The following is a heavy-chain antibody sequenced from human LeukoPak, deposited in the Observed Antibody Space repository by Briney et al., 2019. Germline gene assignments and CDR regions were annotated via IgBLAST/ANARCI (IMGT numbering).Heavy chain of an antibody. V-gene: IGHV4-61*02. CDR1: GGSMSRGSYY. Sequence: PSETLSLTCTVSGGSMSRGSYYGRWVQQPAGKGLEWIVRIYTSGSTNYNRSLKSRVTISVDTSKNQFSLKLSSVTAADTAVYYCARIAAAGWYFDYWGQGTLVTVSS. CDR2: IYTSGST. CDR3: ARIAAAGWYFDY. J-gene: IGHJ4*02. D-gene: IGHD6-13*01.